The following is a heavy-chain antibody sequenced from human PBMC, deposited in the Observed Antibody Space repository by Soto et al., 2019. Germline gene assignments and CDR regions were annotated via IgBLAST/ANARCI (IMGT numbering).Heavy chain of an antibody. CDR2: IWYDGSNK. CDR3: ARDRHSSSSAYYYYYGMDV. D-gene: IGHD6-6*01. J-gene: IGHJ6*02. Sequence: QVQLVESGGGVVQPGRSLRLSCAASGFTFSSYGMHWVRQAPGKGLEWVAVIWYDGSNKYYADSVKGRFTISRDNSKNTLYLQMNSLRAEDTAVYYCARDRHSSSSAYYYYYGMDVWGQGTTVTVSS. CDR1: GFTFSSYG. V-gene: IGHV3-33*01.